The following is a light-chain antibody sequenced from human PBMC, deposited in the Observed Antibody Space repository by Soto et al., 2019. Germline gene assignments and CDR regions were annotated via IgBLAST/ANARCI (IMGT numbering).Light chain of an antibody. CDR3: QHYNSYSEA. CDR1: QTISSW. CDR2: KAS. Sequence: DIRMNPSPSTLSGSVNARVTITCRASQTISSWLAWYQQKPGKAPKLLIYKASTLKSGVPSRFSGSGSGTEFTLTISSLQPDDFATYYCQHYNSYSEAFGQGTKVDIK. V-gene: IGKV1-5*03. J-gene: IGKJ1*01.